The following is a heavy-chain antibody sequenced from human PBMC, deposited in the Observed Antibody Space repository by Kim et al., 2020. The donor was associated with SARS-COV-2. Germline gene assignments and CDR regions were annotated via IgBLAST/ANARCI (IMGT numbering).Heavy chain of an antibody. D-gene: IGHD1-1*01. V-gene: IGHV3-73*01. Sequence: VKGRFTISRTESKYTAYLQMNSLKAEDTAVYYCTNVPGTTLAFWDAFDLWGQGTMVTVSS. J-gene: IGHJ3*01. CDR3: TNVPGTTLAFWDAFDL.